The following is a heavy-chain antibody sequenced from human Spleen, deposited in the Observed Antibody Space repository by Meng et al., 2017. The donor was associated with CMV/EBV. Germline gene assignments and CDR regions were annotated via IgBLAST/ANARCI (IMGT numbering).Heavy chain of an antibody. CDR1: GFTFSSYD. CDR2: VSTSGSYR. D-gene: IGHD2-8*01. CDR3: ALMGYATSSGGFDV. J-gene: IGHJ3*01. Sequence: GESLKISCAASGFTFSSYDMNWVRQAPGKRLEWVSSVSTSGSYRYYSDSAKGRFTISRDNAKNSLYLQMNRLRVEDTAVYYCALMGYATSSGGFDVWGQGTMVTVSS. V-gene: IGHV3-21*01.